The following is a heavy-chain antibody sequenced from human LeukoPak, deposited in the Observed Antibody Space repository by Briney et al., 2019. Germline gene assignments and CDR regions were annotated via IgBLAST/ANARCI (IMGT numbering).Heavy chain of an antibody. D-gene: IGHD3-9*01. CDR3: AKAPHYDISTALEYFQH. CDR2: ISWNSGSI. CDR1: GFTFDDYA. Sequence: GRSLRLSCAASGFTFDDYAMHWVRQAPGKGLEWVSGISWNSGSIGYADSVKGRFTISRDNAKNSLYLQMNSLRAEDTALYYCAKAPHYDISTALEYFQHWGQGTLVTVSS. J-gene: IGHJ1*01. V-gene: IGHV3-9*01.